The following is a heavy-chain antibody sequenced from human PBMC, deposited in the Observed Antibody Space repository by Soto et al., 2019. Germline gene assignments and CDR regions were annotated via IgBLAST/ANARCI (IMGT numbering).Heavy chain of an antibody. CDR2: INPADSDT. V-gene: IGHV5-51*01. J-gene: IGHJ4*02. D-gene: IGHD3-9*01. CDR1: GYGFTNYW. Sequence: GESLKISCNGSGYGFTNYWIGWGRQMPGKGLEWMGVINPADSDTRYSPSFQGQVTVSVDKSISTAYLQRGSLKASDTAMYYCVRPDSTGYYSHWGQGTPVTVSS. CDR3: VRPDSTGYYSH.